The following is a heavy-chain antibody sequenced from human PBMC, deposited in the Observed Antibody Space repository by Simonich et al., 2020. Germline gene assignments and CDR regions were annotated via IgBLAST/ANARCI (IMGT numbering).Heavy chain of an antibody. CDR2: INPNSGGT. CDR1: GYTFTGYY. Sequence: QVQLVQSGAEVKKPGASVKVSCKASGYTFTGYYMHGVRQAPGQGLGWMGWINPNSGGTNYAQKFKGRVTMTRDTSISTAYMELSRLRSDDTAVYYCARGALTGDYYYMDVWGKGTTVTVSS. CDR3: ARGALTGDYYYMDV. V-gene: IGHV1-2*02. J-gene: IGHJ6*03. D-gene: IGHD7-27*01.